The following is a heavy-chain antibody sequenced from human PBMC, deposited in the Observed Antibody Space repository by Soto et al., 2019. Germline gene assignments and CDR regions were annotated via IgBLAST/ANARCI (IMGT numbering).Heavy chain of an antibody. Sequence: SETLSLTCAVYGGSFSGYYWSWIRQPPGKGLEWIGEINHSGSTNYNPSLKSRVTISVDTSKNQFSLKLSSVTAADTAVYYCRGGLRPFDYGGREPLVTVPS. CDR2: INHSGST. J-gene: IGHJ4*02. CDR1: GGSFSGYY. D-gene: IGHD5-12*01. V-gene: IGHV4-34*01. CDR3: RGGLRPFDY.